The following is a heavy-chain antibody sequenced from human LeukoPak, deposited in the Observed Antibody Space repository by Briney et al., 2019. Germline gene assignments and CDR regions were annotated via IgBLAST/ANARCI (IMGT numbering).Heavy chain of an antibody. Sequence: GESLKISCKGSGYRFTNYWSGWVRQMPGKGLEWMGVIYPGDSDSRISPSFEGQVTISADKSITTAYLHWSSLRASDTAMYYCARNPSSGKWASFDYWGQGTLVTVSS. V-gene: IGHV5-51*01. CDR3: ARNPSSGKWASFDY. J-gene: IGHJ4*02. CDR2: IYPGDSDS. CDR1: GYRFTNYW. D-gene: IGHD1-26*01.